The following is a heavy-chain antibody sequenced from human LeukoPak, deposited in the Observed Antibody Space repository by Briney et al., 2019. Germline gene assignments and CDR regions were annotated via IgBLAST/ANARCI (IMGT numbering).Heavy chain of an antibody. CDR2: IYTSGST. CDR3: AIAVAGPGWFDP. J-gene: IGHJ5*02. D-gene: IGHD6-19*01. CDR1: GGSISSYY. V-gene: IGHV4-4*09. Sequence: SETLSLTCTVSGGSISSYYWSWIRQPPGKDLEWIGYIYTSGSTNYNPSLKSRVTISVDTSKNQFSLKLSSVTAADTAVYYCAIAVAGPGWFDPWGQGTLVTVSS.